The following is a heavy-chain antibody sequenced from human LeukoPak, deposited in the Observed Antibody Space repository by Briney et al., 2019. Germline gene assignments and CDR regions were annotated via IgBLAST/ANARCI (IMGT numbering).Heavy chain of an antibody. D-gene: IGHD3-22*01. Sequence: GGSLRLSCAASGFTFSSYGVHWVRQAPGKGLEWVAFIRYDGSNKYYADSVKGRFTISRDNSKNTLYLQMNSLRAEDTAVYYCAKDGAAYYYDTSGYYYFDYWGQGTLVTVSS. CDR2: IRYDGSNK. J-gene: IGHJ4*02. CDR3: AKDGAAYYYDTSGYYYFDY. V-gene: IGHV3-30*02. CDR1: GFTFSSYG.